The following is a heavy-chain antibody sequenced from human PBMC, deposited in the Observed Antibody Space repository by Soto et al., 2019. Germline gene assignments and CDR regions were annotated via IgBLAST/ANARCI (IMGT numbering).Heavy chain of an antibody. D-gene: IGHD1-1*01. CDR1: GASVTLSNW. V-gene: IGHV4-4*02. Sequence: QMQLQQSGPGLVKPSGTLSLTCTVSGASVTLSNWWTWIRQSPGRGLEWIGQAYHSGSTNYNPSLDTRVTISVYTSKNQVSLNLPTMNAADTAVDYCARATDDDGAADDVWGQGASVTVSS. J-gene: IGHJ3*01. CDR3: ARATDDDGAADDV. CDR2: AYHSGST.